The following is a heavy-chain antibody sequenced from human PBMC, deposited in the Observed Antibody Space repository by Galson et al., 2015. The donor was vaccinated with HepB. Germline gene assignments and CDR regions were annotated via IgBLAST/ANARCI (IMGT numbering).Heavy chain of an antibody. Sequence: SLRLSCAASGFTFDDYGMSWVRQAPGKGLEWVSGINWNGGSTYYADSVKGRFTISRHNSKNTLYLQMNSLRAEDTAVYYCAGGDPPFDYWGQGTLVTVSS. D-gene: IGHD2-21*02. V-gene: IGHV3-20*04. CDR2: INWNGGST. CDR1: GFTFDDYG. J-gene: IGHJ4*02. CDR3: AGGDPPFDY.